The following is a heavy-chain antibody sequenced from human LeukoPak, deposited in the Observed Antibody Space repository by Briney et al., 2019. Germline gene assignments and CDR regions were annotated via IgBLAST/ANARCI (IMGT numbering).Heavy chain of an antibody. J-gene: IGHJ3*02. CDR3: ARGEYPLDAFDI. CDR1: GYTFSNYG. Sequence: GASVKVSCKASGYTFSNYGINWVRQAPGQGLEWMGWISAYNDNTNYAQKLQGRVTMTTDTSTTTAYMELRSLTSDDTAVYYFARGEYPLDAFDIWGQGTKVTVSS. V-gene: IGHV1-18*01. CDR2: ISAYNDNT. D-gene: IGHD2-2*01.